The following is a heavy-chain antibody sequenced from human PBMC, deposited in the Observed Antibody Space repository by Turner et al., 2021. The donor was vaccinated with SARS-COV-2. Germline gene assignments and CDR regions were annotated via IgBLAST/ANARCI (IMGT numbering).Heavy chain of an antibody. Sequence: EVQLVESGGGLVKPGGSLRLSCAASGFTFRGHSMNWVRQAPGKGLEWVSSISSSSNYIYYADSVKGRFTISRDNAKNSLFLQMNSLRAEDTAVYYCARARWDYYDSSGYYPDAFDIWGQGTMVTVSS. D-gene: IGHD3-22*01. J-gene: IGHJ3*02. CDR1: GFTFRGHS. V-gene: IGHV3-21*01. CDR3: ARARWDYYDSSGYYPDAFDI. CDR2: ISSSSNYI.